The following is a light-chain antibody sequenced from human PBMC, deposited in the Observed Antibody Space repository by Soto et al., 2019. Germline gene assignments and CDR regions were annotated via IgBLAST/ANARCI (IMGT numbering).Light chain of an antibody. V-gene: IGKV4-1*01. CDR1: QSVLYSSSNRKY. CDR2: WAS. J-gene: IGKJ5*01. Sequence: DIVMTQSPDSLAVSLGETATINCKSSQSVLYSSSNRKYLAWYQQKAGQPPKLLIHWASTRDSGVPDRFSGSGSATDFTLTISDLQAEAVAVYYCQQYYTTPITFGQGTRLEIK. CDR3: QQYYTTPIT.